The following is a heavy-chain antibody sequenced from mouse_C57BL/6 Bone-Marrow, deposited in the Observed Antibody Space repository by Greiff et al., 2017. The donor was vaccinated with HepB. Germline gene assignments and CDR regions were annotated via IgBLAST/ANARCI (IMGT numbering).Heavy chain of an antibody. J-gene: IGHJ4*01. Sequence: QVQLQQPGAELVRPGSSVKLSCKASGYTFTSYWMDWVKQRPGQGLEWIGNIYPSDSETHYNQKFKDKATLTVDKSSSTAYMQLSSLTSEDSAVYDCARGMYYYAMDYWGQGTSVTVSS. CDR2: IYPSDSET. V-gene: IGHV1-61*01. CDR3: ARGMYYYAMDY. CDR1: GYTFTSYW.